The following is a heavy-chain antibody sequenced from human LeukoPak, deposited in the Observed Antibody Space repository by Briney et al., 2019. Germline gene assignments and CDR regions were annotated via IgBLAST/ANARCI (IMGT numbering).Heavy chain of an antibody. CDR2: MNPNSGNT. CDR1: GCTFTSYD. Sequence: GASVKVSCKASGCTFTSYDINWVRQATGQGLEWMGWMNPNSGNTGYAQKFQGRVTMTRNTSISTAYMELSSLRSEDTAVYYCARGQWELVYYYYYMDVWGKGTTVTVSS. J-gene: IGHJ6*03. V-gene: IGHV1-8*01. D-gene: IGHD1-26*01. CDR3: ARGQWELVYYYYYMDV.